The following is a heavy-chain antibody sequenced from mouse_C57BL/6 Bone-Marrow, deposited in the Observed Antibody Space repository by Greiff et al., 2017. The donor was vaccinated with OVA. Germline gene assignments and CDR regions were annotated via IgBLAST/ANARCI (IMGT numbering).Heavy chain of an antibody. CDR3: AREEHLAY. Sequence: QVQLQQPGAELVRPGTSVKLSCKASGYTFTSYWMHWVKQRPGQGLEWIGVIDPSDSYTNYNQKFKGKATLTVDTSSSTAYMQRSRLTAEDSAVYYCAREEHLAYWGQGTRVTVSA. V-gene: IGHV1-59*01. CDR1: GYTFTSYW. J-gene: IGHJ3*01. CDR2: IDPSDSYT.